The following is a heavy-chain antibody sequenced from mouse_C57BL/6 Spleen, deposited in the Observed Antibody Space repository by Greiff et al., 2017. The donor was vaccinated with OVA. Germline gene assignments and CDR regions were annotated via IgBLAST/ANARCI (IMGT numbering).Heavy chain of an antibody. CDR2: IYPGDGDT. D-gene: IGHD1-1*01. Sequence: VQLQQSGAELVKPGASVTISCKASGYAFSSYWMNWVKQRPGKGLEWIGQIYPGDGDTNYNGKFKGKATLTADKSSSTAYMQLSSLTSEDSAVYFCAREGYCGSLDYWGQGTTLTVSS. V-gene: IGHV1-80*01. CDR3: AREGYCGSLDY. J-gene: IGHJ2*01. CDR1: GYAFSSYW.